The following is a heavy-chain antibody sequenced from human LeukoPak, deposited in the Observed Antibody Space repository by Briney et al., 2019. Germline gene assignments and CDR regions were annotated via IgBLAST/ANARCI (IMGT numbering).Heavy chain of an antibody. D-gene: IGHD2/OR15-2a*01. V-gene: IGHV4-34*01. J-gene: IGHJ3*01. CDR2: INHSGST. Sequence: SETLSLTCAVYGGSFSGYYWSWIRQPPGKGLEWIGEINHSGSTNYNPSLKSRVTISVDTSKNQFSLKLSSVTAADTAVYYCARHLYDFNKAFDVWGQGTVVTVSS. CDR1: GGSFSGYY. CDR3: ARHLYDFNKAFDV.